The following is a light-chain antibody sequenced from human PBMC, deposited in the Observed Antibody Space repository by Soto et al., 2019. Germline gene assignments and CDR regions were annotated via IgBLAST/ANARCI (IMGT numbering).Light chain of an antibody. Sequence: DLQMTQSPSTLSASLEERVTITCRTSQNINSWLAWYQQKPGSAPKVLIDDASSLESGVPSRFSGSRSATEFTLTSSRLQPDDFATYYCQQYDTYWTFGQGTKVDIK. V-gene: IGKV1-5*01. J-gene: IGKJ1*01. CDR1: QNINSW. CDR2: DAS. CDR3: QQYDTYWT.